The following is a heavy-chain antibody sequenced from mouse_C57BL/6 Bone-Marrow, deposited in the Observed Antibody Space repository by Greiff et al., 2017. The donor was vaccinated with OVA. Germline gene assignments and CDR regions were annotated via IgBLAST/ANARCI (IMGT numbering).Heavy chain of an antibody. CDR1: GYTFTDYY. J-gene: IGHJ3*01. CDR2: IYPGSGNT. V-gene: IGHV1-76*01. CDR3: ARGDYSPFAY. D-gene: IGHD2-13*01. Sequence: VKLMESGAELVRPGASVKLSCKASGYTFTDYYINWVKQRPGQGLEWIARIYPGSGNTYYNEKFKGKATLTAEKSSSTAYMQLSSLTSEDSAVYFCARGDYSPFAYWGQGTLVTVSA.